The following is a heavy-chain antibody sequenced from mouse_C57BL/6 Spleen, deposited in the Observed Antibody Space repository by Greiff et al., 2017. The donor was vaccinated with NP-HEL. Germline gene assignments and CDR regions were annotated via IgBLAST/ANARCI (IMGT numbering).Heavy chain of an antibody. CDR1: GYAFSSSW. CDR3: ARYDGYYGDY. CDR2: IYPGDGDT. D-gene: IGHD2-3*01. Sequence: QVQLKESGPELVKPGASVKISCKASGYAFSSSWMNWVKQRPGKGLEWIGRIYPGDGDTNYNGKFKGKATLTADKSSSTAYMQLSSLTSEDSAVYFCARYDGYYGDYWGQGTTLTVSS. J-gene: IGHJ2*01. V-gene: IGHV1-82*01.